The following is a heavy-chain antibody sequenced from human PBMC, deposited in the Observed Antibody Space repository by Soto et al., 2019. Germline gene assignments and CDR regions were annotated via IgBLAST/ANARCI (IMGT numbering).Heavy chain of an antibody. CDR1: GYTFTGYY. D-gene: IGHD6-19*01. Sequence: ASVKVSCKASGYTFTGYYMHWVRQAPGQGLEWMGWINPNSGGTNYAQKFQGRVTMTRDTSISTAYMELSRLRSDDTAVYYCARDFSSGWPSGWFDPWGQGTRGTVFS. CDR3: ARDFSSGWPSGWFDP. V-gene: IGHV1-2*02. CDR2: INPNSGGT. J-gene: IGHJ5*01.